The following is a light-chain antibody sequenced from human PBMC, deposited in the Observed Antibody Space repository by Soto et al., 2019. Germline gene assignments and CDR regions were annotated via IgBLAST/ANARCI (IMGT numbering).Light chain of an antibody. J-gene: IGKJ4*01. CDR3: QQRSNWPPVT. CDR2: DAS. V-gene: IGKV3-11*01. Sequence: EIVFTQSPATLSLSPGERATLCCRASQSVSNYLAWYQQKPGQAPRLLIYDASNRASGIPARFSGSGSGTDFTLTISSLDPEDFAVYYCQQRSNWPPVTFGGGTKVDIK. CDR1: QSVSNY.